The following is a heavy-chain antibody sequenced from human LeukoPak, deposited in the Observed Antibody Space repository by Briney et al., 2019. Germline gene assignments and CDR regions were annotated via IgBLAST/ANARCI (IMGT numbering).Heavy chain of an antibody. V-gene: IGHV3-23*01. Sequence: PGGSLRLSCAASGFTFSSYAMSWVRQAPGKGLEWVSAISGSGGSTYYADSVKGRFSISRDNSKNTLYLQMNSLRAEDTAVYYCAKDLGYYYGSGSYYRGPFDYWGQGTLVTVSS. D-gene: IGHD3-10*01. CDR1: GFTFSSYA. CDR3: AKDLGYYYGSGSYYRGPFDY. CDR2: ISGSGGST. J-gene: IGHJ4*02.